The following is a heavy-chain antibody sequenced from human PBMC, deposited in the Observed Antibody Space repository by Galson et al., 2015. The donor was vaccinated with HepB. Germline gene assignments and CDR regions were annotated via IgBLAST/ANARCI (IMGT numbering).Heavy chain of an antibody. V-gene: IGHV1-18*01. CDR3: AREPLGIAAAGTSQFDY. CDR1: GYTFTSYG. Sequence: SVKVSCKASGYTFTSYGISWVRQAPGQGLEWMGWISAYNGNTNYAQKLQGRVTMTTDTSTSTAYMELRSLRSDDTAVYYCAREPLGIAAAGTSQFDYWGQGTLVTVSS. CDR2: ISAYNGNT. J-gene: IGHJ4*02. D-gene: IGHD6-13*01.